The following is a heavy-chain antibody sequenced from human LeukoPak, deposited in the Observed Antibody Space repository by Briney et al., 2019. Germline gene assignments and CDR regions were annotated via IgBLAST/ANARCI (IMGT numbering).Heavy chain of an antibody. CDR3: STQYYDSSGYYLVH. V-gene: IGHV4-39*01. Sequence: PSETLSLTCTVSGVSISSTNYYWAWLRPPPGKGLESIGSIYYSGSTYYNPSLKSRLTISVDTSKNQFSLRLSSVTAADTAVYYCSTQYYDSSGYYLVHWGQGTLLTVSS. D-gene: IGHD3-22*01. CDR2: IYYSGST. J-gene: IGHJ4*02. CDR1: GVSISSTNYY.